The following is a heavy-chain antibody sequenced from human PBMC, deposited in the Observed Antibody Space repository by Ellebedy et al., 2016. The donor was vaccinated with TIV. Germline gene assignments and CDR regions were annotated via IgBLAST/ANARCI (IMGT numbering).Heavy chain of an antibody. V-gene: IGHV5-51*01. D-gene: IGHD2-8*01. CDR1: GDSFTNDW. CDR2: IFLDDSAI. J-gene: IGHJ4*02. CDR3: ARGGGRLTVSGTLITTFDS. Sequence: GESLKISCQGSGDSFTNDWIAWVRQISGGGLEWMGVIFLDDSAIKYNPSFQGHVFISADKSINTAFLQLNSLKSSDTGVYYCARGGGRLTVSGTLITTFDSWGQGTVVSVSS.